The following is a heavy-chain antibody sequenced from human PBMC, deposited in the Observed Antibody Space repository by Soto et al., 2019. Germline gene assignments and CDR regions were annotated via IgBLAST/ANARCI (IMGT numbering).Heavy chain of an antibody. Sequence: SETLSLTCTVSGGSVSSGSYYWSWIRQPPGKGLEWIGYIYYSGSTNYNPSLKSRVTISVDTSKNQFSLKLSSVTAADTAVYYSARDRGGWFDPWGQGTLVTVSS. CDR2: IYYSGST. CDR3: ARDRGGWFDP. CDR1: GGSVSSGSYY. J-gene: IGHJ5*02. V-gene: IGHV4-61*01. D-gene: IGHD3-16*01.